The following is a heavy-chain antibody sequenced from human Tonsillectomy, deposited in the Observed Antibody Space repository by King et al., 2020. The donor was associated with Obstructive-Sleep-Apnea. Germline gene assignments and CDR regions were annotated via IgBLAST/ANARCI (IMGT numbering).Heavy chain of an antibody. J-gene: IGHJ2*01. D-gene: IGHD1-26*01. V-gene: IGHV3-30*04. CDR2: TSYDGSNK. CDR3: ARPPSDTSAPLGSFDL. CDR1: GFTFNSYT. Sequence: VQLVESGGGVVQPGRSLRLSCAASGFTFNSYTMHWVRQAPGKGLEWVAVTSYDGSNKDYADSLKGRFTISRDNSKNTLFLQMKSLRAEDTAVYYCARPPSDTSAPLGSFDLWGRGTLVTFSS.